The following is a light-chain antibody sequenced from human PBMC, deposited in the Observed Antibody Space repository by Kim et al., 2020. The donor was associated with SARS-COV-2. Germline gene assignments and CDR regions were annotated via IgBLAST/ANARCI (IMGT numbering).Light chain of an antibody. J-gene: IGKJ2*01. V-gene: IGKV1-5*01. CDR1: QTISTL. Sequence: GDRVTITCRASQTISTLLAWYQQKPGKAPKLLIYQASILESGVPSRFSGSGSGTEFSLTISSLQPDDFATYYCQHYNSYPYTFGQGTKLEI. CDR2: QAS. CDR3: QHYNSYPYT.